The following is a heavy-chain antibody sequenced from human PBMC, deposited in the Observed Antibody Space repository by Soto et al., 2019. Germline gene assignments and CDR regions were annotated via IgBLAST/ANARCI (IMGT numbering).Heavy chain of an antibody. Sequence: QITLKESGPTLVKPTETLTLTCTFSGFSLTTNGVGVGWIRQPPGKPLEWLGLFYWDDDKRYSPSLQNRLTISKDTSKNQVVLTLANMAPEDTGTYYCAYRKGAATGTGNWFDPWGQGTTVTVSS. D-gene: IGHD1-1*01. J-gene: IGHJ5*02. CDR2: FYWDDDK. CDR3: AYRKGAATGTGNWFDP. CDR1: GFSLTTNGVG. V-gene: IGHV2-5*02.